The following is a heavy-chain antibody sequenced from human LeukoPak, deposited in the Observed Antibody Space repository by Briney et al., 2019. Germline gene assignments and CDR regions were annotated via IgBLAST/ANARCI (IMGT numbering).Heavy chain of an antibody. CDR3: ARDAYGDYESGYYYYGMDV. V-gene: IGHV3-30*03. CDR1: GFTFSSYG. CDR2: ISYDGSNK. D-gene: IGHD4-17*01. Sequence: PGGSLRLSCSASGFTFSSYGMHWVRQAPGTGLEWVAVISYDGSNKYYADSVKGRFTISRDNSKNTLYLQMNSLRAEDTAVYYCARDAYGDYESGYYYYGMDVWGQGTTVTVSS. J-gene: IGHJ6*02.